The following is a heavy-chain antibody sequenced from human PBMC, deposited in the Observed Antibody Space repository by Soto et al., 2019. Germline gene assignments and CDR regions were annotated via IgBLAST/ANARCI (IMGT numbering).Heavy chain of an antibody. V-gene: IGHV3-7*05. D-gene: IGHD3-10*02. CDR2: IKKDGSEK. CDR3: AAMLGIDV. J-gene: IGHJ6*02. CDR1: GFTFSNYW. Sequence: EVQLVESGGGLVQPGGSLRLSCAVSGFTFSNYWMSWVRQAPGKGLEWVANIKKDGSEKYYVDSVKGRFIISRDNGKKSLYRQMNDLRAEDTAGYYCAAMLGIDVWGQGTTVTVSS.